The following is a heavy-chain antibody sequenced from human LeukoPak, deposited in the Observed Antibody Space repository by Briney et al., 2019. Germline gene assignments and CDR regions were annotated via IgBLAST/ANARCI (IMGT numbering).Heavy chain of an antibody. D-gene: IGHD5-24*01. Sequence: SQTRPLTCTVSGGSISIGGYYWSWIRQPAGKGLEWIGRIYSDGSSNCSPSLKSRVTISIDTSKNQFSLNLSSVTAADTAVYYCARVIRRDPYNYDGFDIWGQGTMVTVSS. CDR3: ARVIRRDPYNYDGFDI. CDR2: IYSDGSS. CDR1: GGSISIGGYY. J-gene: IGHJ3*02. V-gene: IGHV4-61*02.